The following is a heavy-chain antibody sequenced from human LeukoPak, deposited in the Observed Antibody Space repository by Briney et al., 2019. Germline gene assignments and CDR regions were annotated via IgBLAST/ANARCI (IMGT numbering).Heavy chain of an antibody. CDR2: IKQDGSEK. J-gene: IGHJ4*02. V-gene: IGHV3-7*05. CDR1: GFTFSSYS. CDR3: ARGGDYLDF. Sequence: PGGSLRLSCAASGFTFSSYSMNWVRQAPGKGLEWVANIKQDGSEKYYVDSVKGRFTISRDNANNSLYLQMNSLRAEDTAVYYCARGGDYLDFWGQGTLVTVSS.